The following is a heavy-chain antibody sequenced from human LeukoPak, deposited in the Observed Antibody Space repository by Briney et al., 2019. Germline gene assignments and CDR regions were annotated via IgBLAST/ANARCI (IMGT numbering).Heavy chain of an antibody. CDR2: ISSSGSTI. CDR3: ASGEDSDDAFDI. D-gene: IGHD3-10*01. J-gene: IGHJ3*02. Sequence: PGGSLRLSCAASGFTFSDYYMSWLRQAPGKGLEWVSYISSSGSTIYYADSVKGRFTISRDNAKNSLYLQMNSLRAEDTAVYYCASGEDSDDAFDIWGQGTMVTVSS. V-gene: IGHV3-11*04. CDR1: GFTFSDYY.